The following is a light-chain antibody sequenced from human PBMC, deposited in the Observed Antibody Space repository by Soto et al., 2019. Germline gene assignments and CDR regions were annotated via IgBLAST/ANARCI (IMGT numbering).Light chain of an antibody. J-gene: IGLJ3*02. CDR1: SSNIGSNT. Sequence: QSVLTQPPSASGTPGQRVTISCSGSSSNIGSNTVNWYQQLPGTAPKLLIYSNNQRPSGVPDRFSGSKYGTSAALAISGRQSEDEADDYCAAWDDSLNGWVFGGGTKLTVL. V-gene: IGLV1-44*01. CDR2: SNN. CDR3: AAWDDSLNGWV.